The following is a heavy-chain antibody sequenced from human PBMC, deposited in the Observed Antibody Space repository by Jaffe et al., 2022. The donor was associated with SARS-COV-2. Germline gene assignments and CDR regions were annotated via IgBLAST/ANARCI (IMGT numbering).Heavy chain of an antibody. D-gene: IGHD5-12*01. CDR2: TYYRSKWYN. V-gene: IGHV6-1*01. Sequence: QVQLQQSGPGLVKPSQTLSLTCAISGDSVSSNSAAWNWIRQSPSRGLEWLGRTYYRSKWYNDYAVSVKSRITINPDTSKNQFSLQLNSVTPEDTAVYYCARGGDRLRLPYYYYGMDVWGQGTTVTVSS. J-gene: IGHJ6*02. CDR1: GDSVSSNSAA. CDR3: ARGGDRLRLPYYYYGMDV.